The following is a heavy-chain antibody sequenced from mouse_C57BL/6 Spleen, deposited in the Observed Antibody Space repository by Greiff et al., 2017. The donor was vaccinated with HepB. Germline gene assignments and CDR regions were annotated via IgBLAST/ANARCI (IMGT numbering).Heavy chain of an antibody. V-gene: IGHV1-50*01. CDR1: GYTFTSYW. CDR3: ARGGTTVGGHFDY. D-gene: IGHD1-1*01. CDR2: IDPSDSYT. J-gene: IGHJ2*01. Sequence: VQLQQSGAELVKPGASVKLSCKASGYTFTSYWMQWVKQRPGQGLEWIGEIDPSDSYTNYNQKFKGKATLTVDTSSSTAYMQLSSLTSEDSAVYYCARGGTTVGGHFDYWGQGTTLTVSS.